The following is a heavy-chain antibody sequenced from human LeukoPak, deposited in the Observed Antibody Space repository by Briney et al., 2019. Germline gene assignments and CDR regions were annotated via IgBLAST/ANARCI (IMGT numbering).Heavy chain of an antibody. J-gene: IGHJ4*02. CDR3: ARDYRRSSGWYGFDY. V-gene: IGHV4-59*01. CDR1: GGSISSYY. Sequence: PSETLSLTCTVSGGSISSYYWSWIRQPPGKGLEWIGYIYYSGSTNYNPSLKSRVTISVDTSKNQFSLKLSSVTAADTAVYYCARDYRRSSGWYGFDYWGQGTLVTVSS. D-gene: IGHD6-19*01. CDR2: IYYSGST.